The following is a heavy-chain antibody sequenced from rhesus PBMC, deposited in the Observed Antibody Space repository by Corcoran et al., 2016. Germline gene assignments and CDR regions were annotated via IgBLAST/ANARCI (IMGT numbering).Heavy chain of an antibody. CDR3: ASGGYYSGSFDY. V-gene: IGHV4-80*01. Sequence: QVQLQESGPGLVKPSETLSLTCAVSGGSFSSYWWSWIRQPPGKGLEWIGEINGNSGSTNYNPSLKSRGTISKDASKNQFSLKLSSVTTADTAVYYCASGGYYSGSFDYWGQGVLVTVSS. D-gene: IGHD3-16*01. CDR2: INGNSGST. CDR1: GGSFSSYW. J-gene: IGHJ4*01.